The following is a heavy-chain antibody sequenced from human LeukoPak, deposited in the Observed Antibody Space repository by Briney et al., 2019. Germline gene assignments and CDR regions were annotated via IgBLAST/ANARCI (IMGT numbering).Heavy chain of an antibody. CDR3: AEHYYGSGSYNWFDP. D-gene: IGHD3-10*01. V-gene: IGHV1-2*02. CDR2: INPNSGGT. J-gene: IGHJ5*02. Sequence: ASVKVSCKASGYTFTGYYMHWVRQAPGQGLEWMGWINPNSGGTNYAQKFQGRVTMTRDTSISTAYMELSRLRSDDTAVYYCAEHYYGSGSYNWFDPWGQGTLVTVSS. CDR1: GYTFTGYY.